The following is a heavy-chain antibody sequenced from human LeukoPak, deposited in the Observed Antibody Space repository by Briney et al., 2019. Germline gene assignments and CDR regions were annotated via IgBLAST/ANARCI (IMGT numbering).Heavy chain of an antibody. V-gene: IGHV3-30*18. D-gene: IGHD2-8*01. J-gene: IGHJ6*02. CDR3: AKDVVWYTIYFGLDV. CDR2: ISYDGSNK. CDR1: GFTFSDYG. Sequence: GGSLRLSCAASGFTFSDYGVHWVRQAPGKGLEWVAVISYDGSNKYYADSVKGRFTISRDTSKNTVYLQMNSLKAEDTAIYFCAKDVVWYTIYFGLDVWGQGTTVTVSS.